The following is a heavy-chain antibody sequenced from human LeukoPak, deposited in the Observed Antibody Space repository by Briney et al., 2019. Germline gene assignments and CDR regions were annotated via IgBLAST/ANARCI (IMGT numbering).Heavy chain of an antibody. D-gene: IGHD3-16*01. CDR1: GFTFSDYY. CDR2: IKPDGGEK. V-gene: IGHV3-7*01. Sequence: GGSLRLSCAASGFTFSDYYMSWIRQAPGKGLEWVANIKPDGGEKFYVDSVKGRFTISRDSAKNSLYLQMNSLRVEDTAVYHCARSEAGGTYWGQGTLVTVSS. CDR3: ARSEAGGTY. J-gene: IGHJ4*02.